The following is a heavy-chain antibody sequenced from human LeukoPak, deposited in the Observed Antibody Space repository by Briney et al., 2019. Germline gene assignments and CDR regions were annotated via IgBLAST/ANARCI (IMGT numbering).Heavy chain of an antibody. Sequence: SETLSLTCAVSGGSVSSGSYYWSWIRQHPGKGLEWIGYIYYSGSTYYNPSLKSRVTISVDTSKNQFSLKLSSVTAADTAVYYCARGPSVGFGELSSNWFDPWGQGTLVTVSS. V-gene: IGHV4-31*11. CDR3: ARGPSVGFGELSSNWFDP. CDR1: GGSVSSGSYY. CDR2: IYYSGST. D-gene: IGHD3-10*01. J-gene: IGHJ5*02.